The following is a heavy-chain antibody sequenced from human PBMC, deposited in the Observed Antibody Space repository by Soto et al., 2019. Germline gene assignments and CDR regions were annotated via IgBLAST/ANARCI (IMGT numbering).Heavy chain of an antibody. CDR1: GYTLTELS. J-gene: IGHJ6*02. V-gene: IGHV1-24*01. CDR3: ATSLGTAMVRYYYYYGMDV. Sequence: QVQLVQSGAEVKKPGASVKVSCKVSGYTLTELSMHWVRQAPGKGLEWMGGFDPEDGETIYAQKFQGRVTMTEDTSTDTAYMELSSLRSEDTAVYYCATSLGTAMVRYYYYYGMDVWGQGTTVTVSS. CDR2: FDPEDGET. D-gene: IGHD5-18*01.